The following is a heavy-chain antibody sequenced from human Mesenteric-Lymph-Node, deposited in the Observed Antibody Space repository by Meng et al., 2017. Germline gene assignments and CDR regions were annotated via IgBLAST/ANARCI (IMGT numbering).Heavy chain of an antibody. J-gene: IGHJ4*02. D-gene: IGHD1-26*01. CDR3: AREWVERGGSYSPFDY. CDR1: GYTFTGYY. V-gene: IGHV1-2*02. Sequence: ASVKVSCKASGYTFTGYYMHWLRQAPGQGLEWMGWINPNSGGTNYAQKFQGRVTMTRDTSISTAYMELSRLRSDDTAVYYCAREWVERGGSYSPFDYWGQGMLVTVSS. CDR2: INPNSGGT.